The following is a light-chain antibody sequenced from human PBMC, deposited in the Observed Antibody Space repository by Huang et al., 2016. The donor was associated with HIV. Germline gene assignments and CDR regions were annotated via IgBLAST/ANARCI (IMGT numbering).Light chain of an antibody. Sequence: DIQLTQSPSAMSASVGDRVSITCRASQDISNYLAWFQQKPGGAPKRLIYAASSLQSGVPSRFSGSRSGTKFTLTISNQQPEDFATYYCLQHHGYPRTFGQGTNV. CDR1: QDISNY. CDR2: AAS. CDR3: LQHHGYPRT. J-gene: IGKJ1*01. V-gene: IGKV1-17*03.